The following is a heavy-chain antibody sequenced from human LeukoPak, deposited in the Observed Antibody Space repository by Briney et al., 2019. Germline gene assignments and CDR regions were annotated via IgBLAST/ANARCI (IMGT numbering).Heavy chain of an antibody. D-gene: IGHD3-3*01. Sequence: MTGGSLRLSCAASGFTFSNAWMSWVRQAPGKGLEWVGRIKSKTDGGTTDYAAPVKGRFTISRDDSKNTLYLQMNSLKTGDTAVYYCTTDLGGWFLEWFKDAFDIWGQGTMVTVSS. CDR3: TTDLGGWFLEWFKDAFDI. J-gene: IGHJ3*02. V-gene: IGHV3-15*01. CDR1: GFTFSNAW. CDR2: IKSKTDGGTT.